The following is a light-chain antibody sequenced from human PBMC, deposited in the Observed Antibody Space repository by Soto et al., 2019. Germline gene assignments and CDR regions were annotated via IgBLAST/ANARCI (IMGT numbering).Light chain of an antibody. CDR3: LQATHRPHT. CDR1: QSLVDSDGNTY. CDR2: QIS. J-gene: IGKJ2*01. V-gene: IGKV2-30*01. Sequence: DVVMTQSPFFLPVTLGQPASVTCRSTQSLVDSDGNTYLIWFHQRPGQSPRRLIYQISNRDSGVPDRFSGTGSGTEFPLQISRVEAEDVGVYYCLQATHRPHTFGQGTKLEI.